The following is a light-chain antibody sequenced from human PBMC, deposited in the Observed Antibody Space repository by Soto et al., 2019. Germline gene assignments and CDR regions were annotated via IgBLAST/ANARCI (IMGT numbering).Light chain of an antibody. CDR3: QQQFTWPLT. Sequence: ESVLTQSPATLSLSPGERATLSCRASQSVSRHLAWYQQKPGQAPRLLIYDASSRATGIPARFSGSGSGTDFTLTISSLEPEDIAVYYCQQQFTWPLTFGQGTKLEIK. V-gene: IGKV3-11*01. CDR1: QSVSRH. J-gene: IGKJ2*01. CDR2: DAS.